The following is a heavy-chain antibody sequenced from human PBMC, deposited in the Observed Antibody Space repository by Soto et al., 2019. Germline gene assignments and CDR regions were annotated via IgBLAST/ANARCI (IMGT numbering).Heavy chain of an antibody. CDR3: ARSQGSSTSLEIYYYYYYGMDV. D-gene: IGHD2-2*01. Sequence: QVQLVQSGAEVKKPGSSVKVSCKASGGTFGSYAISWVRQAPGQGLEWMGGIIPIPGTANYAQKFQGRVTIAADESTSTADLELSSLRSDDTAVYYCARSQGSSTSLEIYYYYYYGMDVWGQGTTVTVSS. V-gene: IGHV1-69*01. CDR2: IIPIPGTA. CDR1: GGTFGSYA. J-gene: IGHJ6*02.